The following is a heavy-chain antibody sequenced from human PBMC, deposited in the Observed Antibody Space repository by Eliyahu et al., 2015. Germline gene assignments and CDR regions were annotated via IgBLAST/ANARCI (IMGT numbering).Heavy chain of an antibody. CDR3: AKAPYSYGLSLDY. V-gene: IGHV3-23*04. D-gene: IGHD5-18*01. Sequence: EVQLVEXGGGLVQPGGSLSLSXXXPGFPFSDYAMXWGRQAPGKGLEWVSGISDSGGSTKYADSVKGRFTISRDNSKNTVYLQMNSLRAEDTALYYCAKAPYSYGLSLDYWGQGTLVTVSS. J-gene: IGHJ4*02. CDR2: ISDSGGST. CDR1: GFPFSDYA.